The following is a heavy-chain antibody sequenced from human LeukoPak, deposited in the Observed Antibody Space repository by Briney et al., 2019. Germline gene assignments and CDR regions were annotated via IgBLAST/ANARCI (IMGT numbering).Heavy chain of an antibody. CDR1: GFTLSSYA. Sequence: GGSLRLSCAASGFTLSSYAMTWVRQGPGTGLERVSDISGGGGSTYYADSVKGRFTISRDNSKNTLYLQMHSLRAEDTAVYHCAIYGGSGTNAFDMWGQGTMVTVSS. J-gene: IGHJ3*02. CDR2: ISGGGGST. V-gene: IGHV3-23*01. CDR3: AIYGGSGTNAFDM. D-gene: IGHD5-12*01.